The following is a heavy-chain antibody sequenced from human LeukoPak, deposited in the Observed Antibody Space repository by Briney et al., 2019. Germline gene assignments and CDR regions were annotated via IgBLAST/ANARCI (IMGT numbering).Heavy chain of an antibody. CDR2: IYYSGST. CDR1: GGSFSDYY. V-gene: IGHV4-59*01. J-gene: IGHJ5*02. CDR3: AREGPHGWFDP. Sequence: SETLSLTCAVYGGSFSDYYWTWIRQPPGKGLEWIGYIYYSGSTNYNPSLKSRVTISVDTSKNQFSLKLSSVTAADTAVYYCAREGPHGWFDPWGQGTLVTVSP.